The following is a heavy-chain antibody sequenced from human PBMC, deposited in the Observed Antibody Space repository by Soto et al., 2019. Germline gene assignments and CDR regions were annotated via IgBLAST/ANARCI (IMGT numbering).Heavy chain of an antibody. CDR3: ARDHLGYSGYDRYWYFDL. CDR1: GYTFTSYG. CDR2: ISAYNGNT. Sequence: QVQLVQSGAEVKKPGASVKVSCKASGYTFTSYGISWVRQAPGQGLEWMGWISAYNGNTNYAQKLQGRVTMTTDTSTSTAYMELRSLSSDDTAVYYCARDHLGYSGYDRYWYFDLWGRGTLVTVSS. J-gene: IGHJ2*01. D-gene: IGHD5-12*01. V-gene: IGHV1-18*01.